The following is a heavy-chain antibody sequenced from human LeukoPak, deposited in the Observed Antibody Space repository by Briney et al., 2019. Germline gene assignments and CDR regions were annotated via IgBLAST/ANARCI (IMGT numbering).Heavy chain of an antibody. CDR2: IYYSGST. V-gene: IGHV4-59*01. CDR3: ARVGAAAGIYYYYYMDV. J-gene: IGHJ6*03. CDR1: GGSFSGYY. Sequence: PSETLSLTCAVYGGSFSGYYWSWIRQPPGKGLEWIGYIYYSGSTNYNPSLKSRVTISVDTSKNQFSLKLCSVTAADTAVYYCARVGAAAGIYYYYYMDVWGKGTTVTISS. D-gene: IGHD6-13*01.